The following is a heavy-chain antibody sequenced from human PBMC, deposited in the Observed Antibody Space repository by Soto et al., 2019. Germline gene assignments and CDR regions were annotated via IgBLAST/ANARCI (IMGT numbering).Heavy chain of an antibody. V-gene: IGHV1-58*01. CDR3: AADYPPPYYDFWSGNGMDV. J-gene: IGHJ6*02. CDR1: GFTFTSSA. CDR2: IVVGSGNT. Sequence: ASVKVSCKASGFTFTSSAVQWVRQARGQRLEWIGWIVVGSGNTNYAQKFQERVTITRDMSTSTAYMELSSLRSEDTAVYYCAADYPPPYYDFWSGNGMDVWGQGTTVTVS. D-gene: IGHD3-3*01.